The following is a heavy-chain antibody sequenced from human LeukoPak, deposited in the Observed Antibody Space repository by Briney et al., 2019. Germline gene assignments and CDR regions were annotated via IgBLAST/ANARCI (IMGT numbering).Heavy chain of an antibody. CDR1: GGSISSYY. Sequence: SETLSLTCTVFGGSISSYYWSWIRQPPGKGLEWIGYIYYSGSTNYNPSLKSRVTISVDTSKNQFSLKLSSVTAADTAVYYCARRGYSYGYGGYYYYYMDVWGKGTTVTVSS. V-gene: IGHV4-59*08. CDR2: IYYSGST. CDR3: ARRGYSYGYGGYYYYYMDV. J-gene: IGHJ6*03. D-gene: IGHD5-18*01.